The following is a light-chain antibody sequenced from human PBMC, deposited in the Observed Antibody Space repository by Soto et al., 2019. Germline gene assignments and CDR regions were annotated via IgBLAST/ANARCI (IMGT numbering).Light chain of an antibody. CDR1: QSVSSGY. CDR3: QQYGGSPRT. CDR2: DAS. V-gene: IGKV3-20*01. Sequence: EVVTTQSPATLSVSPGERGTLSCRASQSVSSGYLAWYQQKPGQAPRLLIYDASSRATGIPDRFSGSGSGTDFTLTISRLEPEDFAVYYCQQYGGSPRTFGQGTKVDIK. J-gene: IGKJ1*01.